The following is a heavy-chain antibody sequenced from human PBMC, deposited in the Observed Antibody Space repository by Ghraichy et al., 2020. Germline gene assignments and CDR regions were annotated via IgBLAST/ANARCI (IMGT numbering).Heavy chain of an antibody. J-gene: IGHJ6*03. Sequence: SVKVSCKTSGGTFSSYAVSWLRQAPGQGLEWMGGIIPIFRTTSYAQKFQGRVTITADESTSTAYMELSSLRSEDTAVYYCARDRGNDYGDYGYYYMDVWGKGTTVTVSS. CDR2: IIPIFRTT. D-gene: IGHD4-17*01. V-gene: IGHV1-69*13. CDR1: GGTFSSYA. CDR3: ARDRGNDYGDYGYYYMDV.